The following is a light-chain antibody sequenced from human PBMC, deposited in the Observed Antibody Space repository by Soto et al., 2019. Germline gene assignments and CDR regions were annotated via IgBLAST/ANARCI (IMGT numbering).Light chain of an antibody. J-gene: IGKJ4*01. V-gene: IGKV3-11*01. Sequence: EIVLTQSPATLSFSPGERATLSCRASQSVSIYLAWYQQKPGQAPRLLISDASNRATGIPPRFSGSGSGTAFTLTLSSLEPEVFAVYYCQHRSSGPLSFGGGTKVEIK. CDR3: QHRSSGPLS. CDR1: QSVSIY. CDR2: DAS.